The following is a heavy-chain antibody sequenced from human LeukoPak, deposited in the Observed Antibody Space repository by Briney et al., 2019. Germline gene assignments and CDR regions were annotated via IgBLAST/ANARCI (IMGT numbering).Heavy chain of an antibody. CDR1: GFTFSSYA. V-gene: IGHV3-23*01. Sequence: GGSLRLSCAASGFTFSSYAMSWVRQAPGKGLEWVSAISGSGGSTYYADSVKGRFTISRDNSKNTLYLQMNSLRAEDTAVYYCAKDSSAILRYFDWLPRLDYWGQGTLVIVSS. CDR3: AKDSSAILRYFDWLPRLDY. J-gene: IGHJ4*02. D-gene: IGHD3-9*01. CDR2: ISGSGGST.